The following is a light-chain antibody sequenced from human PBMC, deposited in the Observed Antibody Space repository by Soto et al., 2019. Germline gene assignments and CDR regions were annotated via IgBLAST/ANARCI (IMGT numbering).Light chain of an antibody. CDR3: QNYNSAPNT. Sequence: DIRMTQSPSSLSASVGDRVTITCRASQAINNYLAWYQQKPGQVPKLLIYRASTLQSGVQSRFSGSGSGTVFTLTISSLQPEDVATYYCQNYNSAPNTFGQGTRLEIK. CDR2: RAS. CDR1: QAINNY. J-gene: IGKJ2*01. V-gene: IGKV1-27*01.